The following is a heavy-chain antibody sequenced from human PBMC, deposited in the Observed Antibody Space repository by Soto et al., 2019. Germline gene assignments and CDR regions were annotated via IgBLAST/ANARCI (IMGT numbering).Heavy chain of an antibody. J-gene: IGHJ3*01. V-gene: IGHV4-61*01. CDR1: GDSVSSGLYY. D-gene: IGHD2-15*01. CDR2: IYYSGST. Sequence: SETLSLTCTVSGDSVSSGLYYWGWVRQPPGKGLEWIGYIYYSGSTNYNPSLENRVTMSLATSKNQFSLRLRSVTAADTAVYYCVRQYSVDCSGGLCYHAIDVSGQGTMVSVSS. CDR3: VRQYSVDCSGGLCYHAIDV.